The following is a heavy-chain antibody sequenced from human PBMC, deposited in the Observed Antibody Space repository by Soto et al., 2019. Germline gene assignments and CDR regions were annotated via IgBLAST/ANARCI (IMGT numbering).Heavy chain of an antibody. D-gene: IGHD2-15*01. CDR1: GFDFSNSW. CDR3: AKDTAYAIDV. CDR2: INSDGSGT. Sequence: PEGSLRLSCAASGFDFSNSWIHWVRQGPGKGLVWVSHINSDGSGTTYADSVKGRFTISRDNAKNTVYLQMNSLRAEDTAVYYCAKDTAYAIDVWGQATTVT. J-gene: IGHJ6*02. V-gene: IGHV3-74*01.